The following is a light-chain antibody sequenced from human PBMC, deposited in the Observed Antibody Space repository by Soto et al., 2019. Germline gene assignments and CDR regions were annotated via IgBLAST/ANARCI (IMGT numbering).Light chain of an antibody. J-gene: IGKJ3*01. V-gene: IGKV3-20*01. CDR2: GAS. CDR3: QQYGSLFT. CDR1: QSVRSSY. Sequence: EVVLTQSPDTLSLSPGERATLSCRASQSVRSSYLAWYQRKPGQAPMLLIYGASTRATGIPDRFTGSGSGTNFTLTISRLEPEDFAVYYCQQYGSLFTFGSGTKVDIK.